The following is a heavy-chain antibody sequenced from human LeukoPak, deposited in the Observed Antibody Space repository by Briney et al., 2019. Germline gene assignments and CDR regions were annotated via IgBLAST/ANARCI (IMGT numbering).Heavy chain of an antibody. CDR1: GFTFSSYS. V-gene: IGHV3-48*04. CDR2: IISSSSTI. J-gene: IGHJ4*02. D-gene: IGHD2-21*01. CDR3: ARDFKGLIRAPFDY. Sequence: GGSLRLSCAASGFTFSSYSMNWVRQAPGKGLEWVSYIISSSSTIHYADSVKGRFTISRDNAKNSLYLQMNSLRAEDTAVYYCARDFKGLIRAPFDYWGQGTLVTVSS.